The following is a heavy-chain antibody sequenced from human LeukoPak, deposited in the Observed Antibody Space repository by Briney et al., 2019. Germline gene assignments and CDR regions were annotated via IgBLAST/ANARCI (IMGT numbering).Heavy chain of an antibody. Sequence: PGGSLRLSCAASGFTFSNFAMSWVRQAPGKGLEWVSSISSGGYSINYADSVKGRFTISRDTSKNTLYLQMNSLTAEDTAIYYCAKNYGNLLDYWGQGTLVTVSS. J-gene: IGHJ4*02. V-gene: IGHV3-23*01. CDR2: ISSGGYSI. D-gene: IGHD4-11*01. CDR3: AKNYGNLLDY. CDR1: GFTFSNFA.